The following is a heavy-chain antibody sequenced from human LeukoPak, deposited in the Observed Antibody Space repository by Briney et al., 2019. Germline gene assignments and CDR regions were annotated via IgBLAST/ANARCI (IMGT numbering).Heavy chain of an antibody. Sequence: GGSVSLLCRASGFPYSSYDETGVRQAPGKGLEWVSGIYGRGGTTYYADSVKGRFIVSRDNSKNSLSLQMNSLRAEDTAVHYCARVVARNAYLDLEGRGT. CDR1: GFPYSSYD. V-gene: IGHV3-23*01. J-gene: IGHJ2*01. D-gene: IGHD1-14*01. CDR3: ARVVARNAYLDL. CDR2: IYGRGGTT.